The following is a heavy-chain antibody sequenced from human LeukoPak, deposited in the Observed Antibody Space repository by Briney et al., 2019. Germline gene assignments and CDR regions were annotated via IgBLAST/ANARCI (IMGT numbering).Heavy chain of an antibody. CDR2: IRYDGSNK. V-gene: IGHV3-30*02. CDR3: AVDYGSGPGAFDY. J-gene: IGHJ4*02. CDR1: GFTFTSHV. D-gene: IGHD3-10*01. Sequence: GGSLRLSCAASGFTFTSHVLHWVRQAPGKGLEWVAFIRYDGSNKYYADSVKGRFTISRDNSKNTLYLQMNSLRAEDTAVYYCAVDYGSGPGAFDYWGQGTLVTVSS.